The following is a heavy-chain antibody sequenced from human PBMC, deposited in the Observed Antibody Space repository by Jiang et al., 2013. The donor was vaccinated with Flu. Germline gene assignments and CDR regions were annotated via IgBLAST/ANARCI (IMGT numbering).Heavy chain of an antibody. CDR2: VYYSGST. CDR3: ARRAANWFDP. CDR1: GGSISSRSYY. V-gene: IGHV4-39*01. D-gene: IGHD2-15*01. J-gene: IGHJ5*02. Sequence: GSGLVKPSETLSLTCTVSGGSISSRSYYWGWIRQPPGKGLEWIAYVYYSGSTYYSPSLKSRVTISVDTSKNQFSLNLSSVTAADTAVYYCARRAANWFDPWGQGTLVTV.